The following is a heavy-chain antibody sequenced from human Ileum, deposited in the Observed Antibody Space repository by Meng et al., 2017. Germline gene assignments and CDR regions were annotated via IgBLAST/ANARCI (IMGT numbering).Heavy chain of an antibody. J-gene: IGHJ4*02. D-gene: IGHD3-10*01. CDR2: IHYSGTR. CDR3: ARFYGSGTFEVHDY. V-gene: IGHV4-61*01. CDR1: AGSVSSASSD. Sequence: VHLQHTLTGHVPPAVTLPLTVSVHAGSVSSASSDASWIRQPPWKGLEWFGLIHYSGTRNYNPSLKIRVTMSVDTSKTQVSLRLTSVTAADTAVYYCARFYGSGTFEVHDYWGQGTLVTVSS.